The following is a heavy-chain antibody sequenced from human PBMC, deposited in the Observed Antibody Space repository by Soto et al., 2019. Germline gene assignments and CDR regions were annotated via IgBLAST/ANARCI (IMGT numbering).Heavy chain of an antibody. CDR2: ISSSSSYM. J-gene: IGHJ4*02. V-gene: IGHV3-21*01. D-gene: IGHD3-16*01. Sequence: EVQLVESGGGLVKPGGSLRLSCAASGFTFSSYSMSWVRQAPGKGLEWVSSISSSSSYMYYADSVKGRFTVSRDDAKNSLSLQRSSLRAEDTAVYYCARVDGGSWGQGTLVTVSS. CDR3: ARVDGGS. CDR1: GFTFSSYS.